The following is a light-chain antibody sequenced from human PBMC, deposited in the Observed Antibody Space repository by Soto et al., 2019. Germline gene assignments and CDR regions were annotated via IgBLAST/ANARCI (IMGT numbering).Light chain of an antibody. Sequence: EVVLTQSPGTLSLSPGERATLSCRASQSVSSSYFAWYQQKPGQAPRLLIYGGSSRATGIPDRFSGSGSGTDFTLTISTLEPEDFAVYYCQQYGISPRTFGQGTKVEIK. V-gene: IGKV3-20*01. CDR3: QQYGISPRT. J-gene: IGKJ1*01. CDR2: GGS. CDR1: QSVSSSY.